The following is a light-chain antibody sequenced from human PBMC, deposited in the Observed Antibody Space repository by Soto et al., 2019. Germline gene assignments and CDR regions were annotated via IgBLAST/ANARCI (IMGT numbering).Light chain of an antibody. V-gene: IGLV2-8*01. CDR1: SSDVGGYNY. CDR3: SSYAGSNYVI. Sequence: QSALTQPPSASGSPGQSVTISCTGTSSDVGGYNYVSWYQQDPGKAPKLMIYEVNKRPSGVPDRFSGSKSDNTASLTVSGLQAEDEAYYYCSSYAGSNYVIFGGGTKLTVL. CDR2: EVN. J-gene: IGLJ2*01.